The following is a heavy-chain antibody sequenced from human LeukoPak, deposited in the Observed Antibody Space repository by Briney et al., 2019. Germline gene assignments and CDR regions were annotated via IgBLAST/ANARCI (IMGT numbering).Heavy chain of an antibody. CDR1: GGSFSGYY. V-gene: IGHV4-34*01. CDR2: INHSGST. D-gene: IGHD6-19*01. Sequence: PSETLSLTCAVYGGSFSGYYWSWIRQPPGKGLEWIGEINHSGSTNYNPSLKSRVTISVDTFKNQFSLKLSSVTAADTAVYYCARGVTGIAVAGNPNYYYYGMDVWGQGTTVTVSS. CDR3: ARGVTGIAVAGNPNYYYYGMDV. J-gene: IGHJ6*02.